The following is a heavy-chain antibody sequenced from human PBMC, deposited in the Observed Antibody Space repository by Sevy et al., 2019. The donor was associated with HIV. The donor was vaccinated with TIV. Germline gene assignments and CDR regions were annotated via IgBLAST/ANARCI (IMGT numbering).Heavy chain of an antibody. CDR3: VRETTMLPRGAFDF. V-gene: IGHV3-30-3*01. Sequence: GWSRRLSCAASGFTFSSYPMHWVRQAPGKGLEWVSFISFDGTDKYYADSVKGRFTITRDNSKNTLFLQMNSLRAEDTAFYYCVRETTMLPRGAFDFWGQGTMVTVSS. J-gene: IGHJ3*01. CDR2: ISFDGTDK. CDR1: GFTFSSYP. D-gene: IGHD3-10*01.